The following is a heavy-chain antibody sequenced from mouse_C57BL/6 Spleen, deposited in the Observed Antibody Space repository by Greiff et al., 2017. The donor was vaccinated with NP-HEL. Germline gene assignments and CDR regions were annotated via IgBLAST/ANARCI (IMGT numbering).Heavy chain of an antibody. Sequence: VQLQQSGPELVKPGASVKISCKASGYAFSSSWMNWVKQRPGKGLEWIGRIYPGDGDTNYNGKFKGKATLTADKSSSTAYMQLSSLTSEDSAVYFCARPGGWYFDVWGTGTTVTVSS. CDR2: IYPGDGDT. CDR3: ARPGGWYFDV. V-gene: IGHV1-82*01. J-gene: IGHJ1*03. CDR1: GYAFSSSW.